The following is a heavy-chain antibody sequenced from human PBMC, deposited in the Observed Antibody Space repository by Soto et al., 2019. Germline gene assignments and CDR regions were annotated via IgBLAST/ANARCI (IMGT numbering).Heavy chain of an antibody. D-gene: IGHD2-2*01. CDR3: AKVPCTSCYFDY. CDR2: ISYDGSNK. Sequence: QVQLVESGGGVVQPGRSLRLSCAASGFTFSSYGMHWVRQAPGKGLEWVAVISYDGSNKYYADSVKGRFTISRDNSKNTLYLQMNSLRAEDTAVYYCAKVPCTSCYFDYWGQGTLVTVSS. J-gene: IGHJ4*02. V-gene: IGHV3-30*18. CDR1: GFTFSSYG.